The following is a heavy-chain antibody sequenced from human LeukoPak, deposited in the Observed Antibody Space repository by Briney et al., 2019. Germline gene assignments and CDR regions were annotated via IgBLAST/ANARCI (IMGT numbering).Heavy chain of an antibody. D-gene: IGHD2-21*02. J-gene: IGHJ5*02. Sequence: GGSLRLSCTASGFTFSSYSMNWVRQAPGKGLEWVSSISSSSSYMYYADSVKGRFTISRDNAKNSLYLQMNSLRAEDTAVYYCAKMVTATMRNWFDPWGHGTQVTVSS. CDR1: GFTFSSYS. CDR3: AKMVTATMRNWFDP. CDR2: ISSSSSYM. V-gene: IGHV3-21*01.